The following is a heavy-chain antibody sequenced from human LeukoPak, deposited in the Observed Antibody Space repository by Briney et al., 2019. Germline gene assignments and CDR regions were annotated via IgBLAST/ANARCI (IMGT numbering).Heavy chain of an antibody. CDR2: IVVGSGNT. V-gene: IGHV1-58*01. Sequence: GTSVKVSCKASVFTFTSSAVQWVRQARGQRLEWIGWIVVGSGNTNYAQKFQERVTITRDMSTSTAYMELSSLRSEDTAVYCCAAGGYYDILTGTGAFDIWGQETMVTVSS. J-gene: IGHJ3*02. CDR1: VFTFTSSA. D-gene: IGHD3-9*01. CDR3: AAGGYYDILTGTGAFDI.